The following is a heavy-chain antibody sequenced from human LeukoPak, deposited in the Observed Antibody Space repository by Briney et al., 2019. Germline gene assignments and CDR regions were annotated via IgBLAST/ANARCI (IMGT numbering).Heavy chain of an antibody. J-gene: IGHJ3*02. CDR3: ARFEYSSSSGAFDI. CDR1: GGSISSYY. V-gene: IGHV4-59*01. Sequence: SETLSLTCTVSGGSISSYYWSWVRQPPGKGLEWMGYIYYSGSINYNPSLKSRVTISVDTSKNQFSLKLSSVTAADTAVYYCARFEYSSSSGAFDIWGLGTMVTVSS. CDR2: IYYSGSI. D-gene: IGHD6-6*01.